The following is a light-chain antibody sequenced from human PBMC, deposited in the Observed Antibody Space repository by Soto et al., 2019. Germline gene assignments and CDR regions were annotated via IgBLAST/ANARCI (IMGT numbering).Light chain of an antibody. Sequence: DIVLTQSPGTLSLSPGERATLSCRASQTVDSNFLAWYQQKPGQAPRLLIYAASTRATGIPGRFSGSGSGTDFTLTISRLEPEDFALYYCQQYGNSAPITFGQGTRLEIK. CDR2: AAS. J-gene: IGKJ5*01. CDR1: QTVDSNF. V-gene: IGKV3-20*01. CDR3: QQYGNSAPIT.